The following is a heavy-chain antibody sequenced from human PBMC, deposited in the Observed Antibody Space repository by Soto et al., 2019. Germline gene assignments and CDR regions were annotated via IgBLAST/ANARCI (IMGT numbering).Heavy chain of an antibody. CDR3: ARGRGLGLGEQTALGY. CDR1: GGSLSGYY. Sequence: QVQLQQWGAGLLKPSETLSLTCAVYGGSLSGYYWSWVRQSPGQGLEWIGDINDSGSTNFNPSLESRVTISRDTSKNQFSLQLTSLTAADTAVYYCARGRGLGLGEQTALGYWGQGTLVTVSS. D-gene: IGHD3-16*01. CDR2: INDSGST. J-gene: IGHJ4*02. V-gene: IGHV4-34*01.